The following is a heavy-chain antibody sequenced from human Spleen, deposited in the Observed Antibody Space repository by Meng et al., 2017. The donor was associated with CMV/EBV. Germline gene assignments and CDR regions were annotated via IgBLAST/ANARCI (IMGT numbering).Heavy chain of an antibody. V-gene: IGHV1-8*01. CDR2: MNPNSGNT. D-gene: IGHD3/OR15-3a*01. J-gene: IGHJ6*02. CDR3: ARRWYDFWSGYLGYYYGMDV. CDR1: GYTFTSYD. Sequence: ASVKVSCKASGYTFTSYDINWVRQATGQGLEWMGWMNPNSGNTGYAQKFQGRVTRTRNTPISTAYMELSSLRSEDTAVYYCARRWYDFWSGYLGYYYGMDVWGQGTTVTVSS.